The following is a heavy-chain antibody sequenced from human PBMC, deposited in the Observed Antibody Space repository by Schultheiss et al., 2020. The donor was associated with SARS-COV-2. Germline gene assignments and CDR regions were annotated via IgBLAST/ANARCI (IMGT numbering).Heavy chain of an antibody. CDR2: IYYSGST. CDR1: GGSISSGGYY. J-gene: IGHJ6*02. D-gene: IGHD3-10*01. CDR3: ASWDYYGSGSCMDV. Sequence: SETLSLTCAVSGGSISSGGYYWSWIRQPPGKGLEWIGYIYYSGSTNYNPSLKSRVTMSVDTSKNQFSLKLSSVTAADTAVYYCASWDYYGSGSCMDVWGQGTTVTVSS. V-gene: IGHV4-61*08.